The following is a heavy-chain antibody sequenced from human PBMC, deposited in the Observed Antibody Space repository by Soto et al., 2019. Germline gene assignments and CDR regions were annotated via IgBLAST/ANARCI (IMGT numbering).Heavy chain of an antibody. V-gene: IGHV2-26*04. CDR3: ASTYSTSWYWFDP. D-gene: IGHD6-13*01. J-gene: IGHJ5*02. Sequence: QVTVKESGPVLVKPTETLTLTCTVSGFSLSNAGLGVSWIRQPPGKALEWLAHIFSNDEKSYRTSLKSRLTISKDTSKSQVVLTMTNMAPLDTATYYCASTYSTSWYWFDPWGQGTLVTVSS. CDR2: IFSNDEK. CDR1: GFSLSNAGLG.